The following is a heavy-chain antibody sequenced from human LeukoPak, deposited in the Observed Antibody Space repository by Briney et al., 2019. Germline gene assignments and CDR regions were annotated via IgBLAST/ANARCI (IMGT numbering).Heavy chain of an antibody. D-gene: IGHD3-10*01. CDR3: ARDTYGSGNSYNAPLDY. V-gene: IGHV3-48*01. Sequence: GGSLRLSCAASGLTFRTYSMNWVRQAPGEGLEWVSYISSGGSNIYYADSVKGRFTISRDNAKNSLYLQMNSLRAEDTAMYYCARDTYGSGNSYNAPLDYWGQGTLVTVSS. CDR1: GLTFRTYS. J-gene: IGHJ4*02. CDR2: ISSGGSNI.